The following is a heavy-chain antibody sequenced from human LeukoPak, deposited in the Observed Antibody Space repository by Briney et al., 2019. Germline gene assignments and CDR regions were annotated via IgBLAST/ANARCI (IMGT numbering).Heavy chain of an antibody. Sequence: SETLSLTCTVSGGSISSCDYYWSWIRQPPGKGLEWIGYIYYSGSTYYNPSLKSRVTISVDTSKNQFSLKLSSVTAADTAVYYCARVEGHDYGDYGRPYYYYYGMDVWGQGTTVTVSS. CDR1: GGSISSCDYY. CDR3: ARVEGHDYGDYGRPYYYYYGMDV. D-gene: IGHD4-17*01. CDR2: IYYSGST. V-gene: IGHV4-30-4*01. J-gene: IGHJ6*02.